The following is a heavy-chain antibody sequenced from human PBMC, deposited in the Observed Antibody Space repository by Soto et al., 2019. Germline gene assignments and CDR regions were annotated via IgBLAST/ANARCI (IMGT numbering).Heavy chain of an antibody. CDR3: ARRYGASFDY. Sequence: ASGTLSPTCPVPGCSISSYYWSLIRQPPRKGLEWIGYIYYSGSTNYNPSLKSRVTISVDTSKNQFSLKLSSVTAADTAVYYCARRYGASFDYWGQGTLVTVSS. V-gene: IGHV4-59*01. J-gene: IGHJ4*02. CDR2: IYYSGST. CDR1: GCSISSYY. D-gene: IGHD4-17*01.